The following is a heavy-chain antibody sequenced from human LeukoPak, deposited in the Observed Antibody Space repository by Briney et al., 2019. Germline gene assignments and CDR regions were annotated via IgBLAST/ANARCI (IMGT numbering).Heavy chain of an antibody. Sequence: ASVKVSRKASGYTFTSYYMHWVRQAPGQGLEWMGIINPSGGSTSYAQKFQGRVTMTRDTSTSTVYMELSSLRSEDTAVYYCARNPSVLAAADYWGQGTLVTVSS. CDR3: ARNPSVLAAADY. V-gene: IGHV1-46*01. CDR1: GYTFTSYY. J-gene: IGHJ4*02. CDR2: INPSGGST. D-gene: IGHD6-13*01.